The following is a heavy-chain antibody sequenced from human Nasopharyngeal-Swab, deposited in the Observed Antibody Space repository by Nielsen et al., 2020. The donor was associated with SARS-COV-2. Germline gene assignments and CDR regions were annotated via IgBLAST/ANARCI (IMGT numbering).Heavy chain of an antibody. Sequence: GESLKISCAASGFTFSSYWMGWVRQAPGKGLEWVANIKQDGSEKYYVDSVKGRFTISRDNAKNSLYLQMNSLRAEDTAVYYCARDQVPAASEDYYYYGMDVWGQGTTVTVSS. CDR2: IKQDGSEK. CDR3: ARDQVPAASEDYYYYGMDV. V-gene: IGHV3-7*01. J-gene: IGHJ6*02. D-gene: IGHD2-2*01. CDR1: GFTFSSYW.